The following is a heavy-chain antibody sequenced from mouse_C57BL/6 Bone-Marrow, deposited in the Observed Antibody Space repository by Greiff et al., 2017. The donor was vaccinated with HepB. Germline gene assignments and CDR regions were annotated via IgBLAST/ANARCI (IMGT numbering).Heavy chain of an antibody. Sequence: EVQLQESGPGMVKPSQSLSLTCTVTGYSITSGYDWHWIRHFPGNKLEWMGYISYSGSTNYNPSLKSRISITHDTSKNHFFLKLNSVTTEDTATYYCAREGLFYAMDYWGQGTSVTVSS. D-gene: IGHD6-1*01. CDR1: GYSITSGYD. CDR3: AREGLFYAMDY. J-gene: IGHJ4*01. CDR2: ISYSGST. V-gene: IGHV3-1*01.